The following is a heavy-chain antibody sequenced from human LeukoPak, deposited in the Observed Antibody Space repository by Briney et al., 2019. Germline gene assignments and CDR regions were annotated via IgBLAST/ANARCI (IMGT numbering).Heavy chain of an antibody. D-gene: IGHD3-22*01. Sequence: SETLSLTCTVSGGSISSGDYYWSWIRQPPGKGLEWIGYIYYSGSTYYNPSLKSRVTISVDTSKNQFSLKLSSVTAADTAVYYCARTDSSGYSYYYYGMDVWGQGTTVTVSS. J-gene: IGHJ6*02. CDR3: ARTDSSGYSYYYYGMDV. V-gene: IGHV4-30-4*01. CDR2: IYYSGST. CDR1: GGSISSGDYY.